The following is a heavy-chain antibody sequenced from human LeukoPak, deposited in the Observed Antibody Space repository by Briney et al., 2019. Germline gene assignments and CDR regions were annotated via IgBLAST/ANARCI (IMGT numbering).Heavy chain of an antibody. CDR2: IYYSGST. Sequence: SETLSLTCTVSGGSISSYYWSWIRQPPGKGLEWIGYIYYSGSTNHNPSLKSRVTISVDTSKNQFSLKLSSVTAADTAVYYCARGSGSSGWYYFDYWGQGTLVTVSS. CDR1: GGSISSYY. J-gene: IGHJ4*02. CDR3: ARGSGSSGWYYFDY. D-gene: IGHD6-19*01. V-gene: IGHV4-59*01.